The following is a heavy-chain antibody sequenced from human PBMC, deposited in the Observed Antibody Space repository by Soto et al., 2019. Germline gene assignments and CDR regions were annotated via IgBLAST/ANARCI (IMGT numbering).Heavy chain of an antibody. V-gene: IGHV4-59*01. CDR3: ARDLPTGYYAFDI. CDR2: IYYSGST. CDR1: RISISSSY. D-gene: IGHD3-9*01. J-gene: IGHJ3*02. Sequence: SETLYLTCTVARISISSSYWSWIPQSPWKGLEWIGYIYYSGSTNYNPSLKSRVSISIDTSKNHFSLTLSSVTAADTALYFCARDLPTGYYAFDIWGQGTLVT.